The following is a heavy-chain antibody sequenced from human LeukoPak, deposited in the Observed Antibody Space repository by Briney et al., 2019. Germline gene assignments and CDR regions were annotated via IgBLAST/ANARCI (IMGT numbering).Heavy chain of an antibody. CDR2: IIPIFGTA. CDR3: ARDHVRYYGSGSYGGFDY. V-gene: IGHV1-69*13. Sequence: SVKVSCKASGYTFTSYGISWVRQAPGQGLEWMGGIIPIFGTANYAQKFQGRVTITADESTSTAYMELSSLRSEDTAVYYCARDHVRYYGSGSYGGFDYWGQGTLVTVSS. D-gene: IGHD3-10*01. J-gene: IGHJ4*02. CDR1: GYTFTSYG.